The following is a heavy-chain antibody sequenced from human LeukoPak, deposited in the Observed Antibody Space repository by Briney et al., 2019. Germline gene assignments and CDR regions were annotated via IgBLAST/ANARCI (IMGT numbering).Heavy chain of an antibody. J-gene: IGHJ6*03. V-gene: IGHV3-64*01. CDR3: ARDGLGQYYYYYMDV. Sequence: GGSLRLSCAASGFTFSSYAMHWVRQAPGKGLEYVSAISSNGGSTYYANSVKGRFTISRDNSKNTLYLQMGSLRAEDMAVYYCARDGLGQYYYYYMDVWGKGTTVTVSS. D-gene: IGHD3-16*01. CDR2: ISSNGGST. CDR1: GFTFSSYA.